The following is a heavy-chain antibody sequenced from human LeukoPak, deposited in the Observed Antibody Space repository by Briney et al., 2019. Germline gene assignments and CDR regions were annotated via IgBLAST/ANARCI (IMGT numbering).Heavy chain of an antibody. CDR1: GLGFRSYG. J-gene: IGHJ4*02. CDR2: ISGYTGRT. D-gene: IGHD6-19*01. CDR3: ARGPGIDVAGVFDY. Sequence: AAVNVSCKASGLGFRSYGSNGVGQAPGQRLDWMGWISGYTGRTKYLQKMRGRVTMTTDTSTNTAYMELRSLTSDDTAVYYCARGPGIDVAGVFDYWGQGSLVTVSS. V-gene: IGHV1-18*04.